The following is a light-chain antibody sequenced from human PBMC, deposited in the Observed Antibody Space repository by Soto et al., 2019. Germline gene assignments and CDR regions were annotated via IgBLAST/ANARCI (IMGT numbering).Light chain of an antibody. CDR1: QSVSRNY. V-gene: IGKV3-20*01. CDR2: GAS. CDR3: QQYGSTPLT. J-gene: IGKJ4*01. Sequence: EIVLTQSPGTLSLSPGGRATLSCRASQSVSRNYVAWYQQKPGQAPRLLIYGASSRASGIPDGFSGSGSGADFTLSITRLEPEDFALYYCQQYGSTPLTFGGGTKVEIK.